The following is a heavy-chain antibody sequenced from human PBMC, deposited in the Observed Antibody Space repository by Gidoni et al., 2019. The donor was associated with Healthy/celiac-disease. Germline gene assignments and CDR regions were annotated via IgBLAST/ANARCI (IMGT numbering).Heavy chain of an antibody. D-gene: IGHD6-19*01. CDR1: GFTFRSYA. CDR2: ISYDGSNK. Sequence: QVQLMESGGGVVQPGRSLRLHCAAPGFTFRSYAMHWVRKAPGKGLDWVAVISYDGSNKYYDDSVKGRFTISRDNSTTTLYLQMISLRAEDTAVYYCARAQQWLVLGGALFVYWGQGTLVTVSS. CDR3: ARAQQWLVLGGALFVY. V-gene: IGHV3-30-3*01. J-gene: IGHJ4*02.